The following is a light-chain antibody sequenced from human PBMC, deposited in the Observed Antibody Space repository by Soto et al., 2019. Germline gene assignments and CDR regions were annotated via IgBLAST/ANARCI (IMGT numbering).Light chain of an antibody. CDR2: DAS. J-gene: IGKJ4*01. CDR1: QSVSSY. V-gene: IGKV3-11*01. Sequence: EIVLTQSPSTLSLSPGERATLSCRASQSVSSYLAWYQQKPGQAPRLLIYDASNRATGIPARFSGSGSGTDFTLTLSSVEPEDYAVYYCQQRRTFGGGTKVEIK. CDR3: QQRRT.